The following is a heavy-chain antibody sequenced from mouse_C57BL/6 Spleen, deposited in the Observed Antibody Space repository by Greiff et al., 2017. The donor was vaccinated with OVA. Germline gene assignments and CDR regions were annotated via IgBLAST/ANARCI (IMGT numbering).Heavy chain of an antibody. CDR3: ARREDGGYCDY. V-gene: IGHV1-63*01. J-gene: IGHJ2*01. Sequence: QVQLQQSGAELVRPGTSVKMSCKASGYTFTNYWIGWAKQRPGHGLEWIGDIYPGGGYTNYNEKFKGKATLTVDKSSSTAYMQRSSLTSVDSAIYYCARREDGGYCDYWGQGTTLTVSS. CDR2: IYPGGGYT. CDR1: GYTFTNYW.